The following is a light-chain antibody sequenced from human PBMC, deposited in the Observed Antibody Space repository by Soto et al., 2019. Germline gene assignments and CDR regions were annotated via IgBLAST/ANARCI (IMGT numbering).Light chain of an antibody. CDR3: QQYNHWPLYT. Sequence: EVVMTQSPATLSVSPGERATLSCRASQSVSRNLAWYQQRPGRAPRLLIYDASTRATNIPTRFSGSGSGTEITLTISSPQSEDFAVYYCQQYNHWPLYTFGQGTKLEIK. CDR1: QSVSRN. J-gene: IGKJ2*01. CDR2: DAS. V-gene: IGKV3-15*01.